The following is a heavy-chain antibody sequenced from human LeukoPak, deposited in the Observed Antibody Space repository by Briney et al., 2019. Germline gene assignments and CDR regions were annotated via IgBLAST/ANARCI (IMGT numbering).Heavy chain of an antibody. D-gene: IGHD2/OR15-2a*01. CDR1: GFTFRSYA. Sequence: PGGSLRLSCAASGFTFRSYAMHWVRQAPGKGLEWVANIKQDESEKYYVDSVKGRFTISRDNAKNSLYLHMNSLRAEDTAVYYCARAEYCYYCGMDVWGQGTTVTVSS. CDR3: ARAEYCYYCGMDV. J-gene: IGHJ6*02. CDR2: IKQDESEK. V-gene: IGHV3-7*03.